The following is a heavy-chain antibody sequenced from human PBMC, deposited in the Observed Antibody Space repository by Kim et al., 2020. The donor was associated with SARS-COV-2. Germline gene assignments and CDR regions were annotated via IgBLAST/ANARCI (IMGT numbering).Heavy chain of an antibody. D-gene: IGHD6-13*01. CDR3: ARGGVAAASPNNWFDP. CDR1: GYTFTGYY. Sequence: ASVKVSCKASGYTFTGYYMHWVRQAPGQGLEWMGRINPNSGGTNYAQKFQGRVTMTRDTSISTAYMELSRLRSDDTAVYYCARGGVAAASPNNWFDPWGQGTLVTVSS. CDR2: INPNSGGT. J-gene: IGHJ5*02. V-gene: IGHV1-2*06.